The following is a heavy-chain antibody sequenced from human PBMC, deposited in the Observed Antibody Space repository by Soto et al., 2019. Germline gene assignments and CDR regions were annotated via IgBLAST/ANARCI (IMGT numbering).Heavy chain of an antibody. J-gene: IGHJ5*02. CDR2: IYHSGST. CDR1: GGSISSSNC. V-gene: IGHV4-4*02. Sequence: PSETLSLTCAVSGGSISSSNCWCWVRQPPGEGLEWIGEIYHSGSTNYNPSLKSRVTISVDKSKNQFSLKLSSVTAADTAVYYCARKGHCSSTSCYPNWFDPWGQGTLVTAPQ. CDR3: ARKGHCSSTSCYPNWFDP. D-gene: IGHD2-2*01.